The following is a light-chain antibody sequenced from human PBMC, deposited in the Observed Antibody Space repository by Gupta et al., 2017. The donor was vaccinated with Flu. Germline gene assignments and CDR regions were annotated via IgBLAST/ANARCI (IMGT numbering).Light chain of an antibody. V-gene: IGKV1-5*03. J-gene: IGKJ1*01. CDR3: QEYNGYSSNT. CDR1: QSISGW. CDR2: KAS. Sequence: DIQMTQSPSTLSASVGDRVTITCRASQSISGWLAWYQQKPGKGPKLLIYKASSLERGVPSRFSGSGYGTEFTLTISSRQPDDFAPYYCQEYNGYSSNTFGQGTKVELK.